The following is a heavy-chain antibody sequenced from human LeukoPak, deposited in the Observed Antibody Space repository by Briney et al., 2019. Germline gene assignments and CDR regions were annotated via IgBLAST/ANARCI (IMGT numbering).Heavy chain of an antibody. D-gene: IGHD5-24*01. CDR2: IYPNSGGT. V-gene: IGHV1-2*02. J-gene: IGHJ5*02. CDR1: GYTFTSYH. CDR3: ARVAVEMASWLDP. Sequence: ASLKVSSKASGYTFTSYHIHWVRQTPGHTGEWMGWIYPNSGGTNYAQKFQGRVTMTRDTSITTVYMELSRLTSDDTAVYYCARVAVEMASWLDPWGQGTLVTVSS.